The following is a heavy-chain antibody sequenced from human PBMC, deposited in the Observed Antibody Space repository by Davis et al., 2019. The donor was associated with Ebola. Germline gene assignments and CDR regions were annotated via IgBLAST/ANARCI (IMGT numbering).Heavy chain of an antibody. J-gene: IGHJ6*02. Sequence: SETLSLTCAVYGGSFSGYYWSWIRQPPGKGLEWIGEINHSGSTNYNPSLKSRVTISVDTSKNQFSLKLSSVTAADTAAYYCAVAARYYYYDMDVWGQGTTVTVSS. D-gene: IGHD6-6*01. CDR2: INHSGST. CDR3: AVAARYYYYDMDV. V-gene: IGHV4-34*01. CDR1: GGSFSGYY.